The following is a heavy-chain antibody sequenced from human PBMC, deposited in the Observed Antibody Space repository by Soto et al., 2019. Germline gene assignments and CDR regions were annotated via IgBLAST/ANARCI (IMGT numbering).Heavy chain of an antibody. D-gene: IGHD3-10*01. Sequence: GGSLRLSCAASGFTFSSHGMHWVRQAPGKGLEWVAVIWYDGSNKYYVDSVKGRFTISRYDSKNTVYLEMNSLRAEDTAVYYCARESTLMVLGITYYYGMDLWGQGTMVTVSS. CDR2: IWYDGSNK. CDR3: ARESTLMVLGITYYYGMDL. V-gene: IGHV3-33*01. CDR1: GFTFSSHG. J-gene: IGHJ6*02.